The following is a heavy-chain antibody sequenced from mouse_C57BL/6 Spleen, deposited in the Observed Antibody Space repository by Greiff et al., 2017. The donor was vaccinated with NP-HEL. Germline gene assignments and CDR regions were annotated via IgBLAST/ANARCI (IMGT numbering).Heavy chain of an antibody. J-gene: IGHJ1*03. CDR1: GYTFTDYE. CDR2: IDPETGGT. Sequence: VKLMESGAELVRPGASVTLSCKASGYTFTDYEMHWVKQTPVHGLEWIGAIDPETGGTAYNQKFKGKAILTADKCSSTAYMELRSLTSEDSAVYYCTRPPAPLVATDWYFDVWGTGTTVTVSS. D-gene: IGHD1-1*01. V-gene: IGHV1-15*01. CDR3: TRPPAPLVATDWYFDV.